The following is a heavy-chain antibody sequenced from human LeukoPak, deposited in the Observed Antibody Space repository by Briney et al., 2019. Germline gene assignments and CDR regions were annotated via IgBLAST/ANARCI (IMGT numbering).Heavy chain of an antibody. Sequence: SGTLSLTCAVSGGSISSSNWWSWVRPPPGKGVEWIGEIYHSGSTNYNPSLKRRITISGDKSKNQFSLKLSSVTAADTAVYYCARLASPDYYDSSGIYDAFDIWGQGTMVTVSS. J-gene: IGHJ3*02. CDR2: IYHSGST. D-gene: IGHD3-22*01. V-gene: IGHV4-4*02. CDR3: ARLASPDYYDSSGIYDAFDI. CDR1: GGSISSSNW.